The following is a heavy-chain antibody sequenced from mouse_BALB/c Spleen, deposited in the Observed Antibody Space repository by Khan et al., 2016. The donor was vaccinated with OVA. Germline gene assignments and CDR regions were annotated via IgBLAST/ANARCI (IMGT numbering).Heavy chain of an antibody. V-gene: IGHV3-6*02. D-gene: IGHD3-1*01. CDR2: IRSDGNS. CDR1: GYSITSGYF. Sequence: EVQLQESGPGLVKPSQSLSLTCSVTGYSITSGYFWNWIRQFPGNKLEWMGYIRSDGNSNYNPSLKNRISITRDTSKNQFFLKLNSVTPEDTATFFGARGGNSGPGWFADWSQGTLVTVSA. CDR3: ARGGNSGPGWFAD. J-gene: IGHJ3*01.